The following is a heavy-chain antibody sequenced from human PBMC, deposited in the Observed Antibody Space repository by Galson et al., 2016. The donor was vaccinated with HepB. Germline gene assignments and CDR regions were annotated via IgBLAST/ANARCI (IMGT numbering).Heavy chain of an antibody. CDR2: ISTSSSYI. V-gene: IGHV3-21*01. CDR3: ARARYDILTGYWPYFDY. Sequence: SLRLSCAASGFTFKSYSMNWVRQAPGKGLEWVSYISTSSSYIFYADSVKGRFTISRDNAKNSLQLQMNSLRAEDTAVYYCARARYDILTGYWPYFDYWGQRTLVTVSS. J-gene: IGHJ4*02. CDR1: GFTFKSYS. D-gene: IGHD3-9*01.